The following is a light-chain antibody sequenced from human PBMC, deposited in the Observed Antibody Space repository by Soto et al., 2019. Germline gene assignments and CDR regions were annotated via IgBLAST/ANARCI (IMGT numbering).Light chain of an antibody. V-gene: IGKV3-20*01. J-gene: IGKJ2*01. CDR2: GIS. CDR1: QSFSSNH. Sequence: EIVLTQSPGTLSLSPGERATLSCRASQSFSSNHLGWYQQKLGQAPRLLIYGISSRAGGTPDRFSGRGSGTDFTLTISRLEPEDFAVYYCQQYDRSPYTFGQGTKLEIK. CDR3: QQYDRSPYT.